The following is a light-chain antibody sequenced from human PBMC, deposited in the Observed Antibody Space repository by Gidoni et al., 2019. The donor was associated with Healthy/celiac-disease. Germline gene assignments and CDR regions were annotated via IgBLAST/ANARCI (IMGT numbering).Light chain of an antibody. V-gene: IGKV1-39*01. CDR3: QQSYSTLT. CDR2: AAS. J-gene: IGKJ3*01. CDR1: QSISSY. Sequence: DIQMPQSPSSLSASVGDRVNITCRASQSISSYLNWYQQKPGTAPKLLIYAASSLQSGVPSRCSGSGSGTDFTLTISSLQPEYFATYDCQQSYSTLTFGPGTKVDIK.